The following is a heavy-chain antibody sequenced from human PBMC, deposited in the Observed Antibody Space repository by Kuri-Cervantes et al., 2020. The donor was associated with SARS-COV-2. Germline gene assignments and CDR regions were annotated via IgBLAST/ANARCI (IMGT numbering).Heavy chain of an antibody. J-gene: IGHJ4*02. CDR2: INHSGST. CDR1: GGSFSGYY. V-gene: IGHV4-34*01. CDR3: ARSAVRMVRGVIHY. D-gene: IGHD3-10*01. Sequence: GSLRLSCAVYGGSFSGYYWSWIRQPPGKGLEWIGEINHSGSTNYNPSLKSRVTISVDTSKNQFSLKLSSVTAADTAVYYCARSAVRMVRGVIHYWGQGTLVTVS.